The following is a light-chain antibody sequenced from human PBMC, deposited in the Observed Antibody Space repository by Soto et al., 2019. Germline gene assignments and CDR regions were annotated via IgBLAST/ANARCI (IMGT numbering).Light chain of an antibody. CDR3: HSYDSSLSVI. CDR2: GNS. Sequence: QSVRTQPPSVSGAPGQRVTISCTGSSSNIGAGFDVHWYQQLPGTAPKLLIYGNSNRPSGVPDRFSGSKSGTSASLAITGLQAEDEADYYCHSYDSSLSVIFGGGTKLTVL. V-gene: IGLV1-40*01. J-gene: IGLJ2*01. CDR1: SSNIGAGFD.